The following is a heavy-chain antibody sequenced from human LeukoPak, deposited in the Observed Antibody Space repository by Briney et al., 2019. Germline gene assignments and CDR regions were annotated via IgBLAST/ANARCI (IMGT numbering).Heavy chain of an antibody. Sequence: GGSLRLSCAASGFTFSYYLMDWVRQAPGKGLEWVASISYDGNNKNYADSVKGRFTMSRDSSTVYLQMNTLRADGTAIYYCARRPHIEPYDHWGQGTLVIVSS. V-gene: IGHV3-30-3*01. CDR1: GFTFSYYL. D-gene: IGHD2-21*01. J-gene: IGHJ4*02. CDR2: ISYDGNNK. CDR3: ARRPHIEPYDH.